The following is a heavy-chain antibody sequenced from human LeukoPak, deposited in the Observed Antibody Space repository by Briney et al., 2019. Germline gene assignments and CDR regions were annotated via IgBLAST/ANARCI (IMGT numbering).Heavy chain of an antibody. V-gene: IGHV1-18*01. CDR3: AGACGEDIAARPYYFDY. J-gene: IGHJ4*02. Sequence: GASVKVSCKASGYTFSNYAISWVRQAPGQGLEWMGWISAYNGNTNYAPKLQGRVTMTTDTSTSAAYMELRSLRSDDTAVYYCAGACGEDIAARPYYFDYWGQGSLVTVSS. CDR2: ISAYNGNT. CDR1: GYTFSNYA. D-gene: IGHD6-6*01.